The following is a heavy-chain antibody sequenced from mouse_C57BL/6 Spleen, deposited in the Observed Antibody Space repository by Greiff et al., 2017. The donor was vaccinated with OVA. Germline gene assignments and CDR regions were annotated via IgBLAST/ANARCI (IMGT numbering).Heavy chain of an antibody. D-gene: IGHD1-1*01. J-gene: IGHJ3*01. V-gene: IGHV14-4*01. Sequence: DVKLQESGAELVRPGASVKLSCTASGFNIKDDYMHWVKQRPEQGLEWIGWIDPENGDTESASKFQGKATITADTSSNTAYLQLSSLTSEDTAVYYCTRYYGSSLWFADWGQGTLVTVSA. CDR1: GFNIKDDY. CDR2: IDPENGDT. CDR3: TRYYGSSLWFAD.